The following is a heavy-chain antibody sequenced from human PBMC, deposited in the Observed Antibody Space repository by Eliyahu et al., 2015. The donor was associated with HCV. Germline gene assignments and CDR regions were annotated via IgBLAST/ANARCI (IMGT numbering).Heavy chain of an antibody. V-gene: IGHV3-72*01. CDR2: IRNKANSYTT. Sequence: ERQLVESGGGLVQPGGSLRLSCAASGFTFSDYYMDWVRQAPGKGLEWVGRIRNKANSYTTEYAASVKGRFTISRDDSKNSLYLQMNSLKTEDTAVYYCTRDQPWFDPWGQGTLVTVSS. CDR3: TRDQPWFDP. CDR1: GFTFSDYY. J-gene: IGHJ5*02.